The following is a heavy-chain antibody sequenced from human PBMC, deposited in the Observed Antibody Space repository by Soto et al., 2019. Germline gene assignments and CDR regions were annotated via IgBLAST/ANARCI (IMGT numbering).Heavy chain of an antibody. CDR3: VGGNYGGGSDY. D-gene: IGHD3-10*01. Sequence: QVQLVQSGAEVKKPGASVKVSCKASGYTFTTYGITWVRQAPGQGLEWMGWISTSNSNANLAQRLQGRVTMTTDTSTSTAYMELRRLSSDDTAVYYCVGGNYGGGSDYWGQGTLVTVSS. CDR1: GYTFTTYG. CDR2: ISTSNSNA. V-gene: IGHV1-18*01. J-gene: IGHJ4*02.